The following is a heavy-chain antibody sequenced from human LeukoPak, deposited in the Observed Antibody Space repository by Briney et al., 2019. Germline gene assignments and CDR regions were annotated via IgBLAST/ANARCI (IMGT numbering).Heavy chain of an antibody. V-gene: IGHV5-51*01. Sequence: GESLKISCQGSGYSFTNYWIGWVRQMPGKGLEWMGIINLSDSDTRYSPSFQGQVTFSADKSISTAYLQWSSLKASDTAMYYCARHVRVQESSRIHRRFDPWGQGTLVTVSS. CDR3: ARHVRVQESSRIHRRFDP. CDR1: GYSFTNYW. D-gene: IGHD3-10*02. CDR2: INLSDSDT. J-gene: IGHJ5*02.